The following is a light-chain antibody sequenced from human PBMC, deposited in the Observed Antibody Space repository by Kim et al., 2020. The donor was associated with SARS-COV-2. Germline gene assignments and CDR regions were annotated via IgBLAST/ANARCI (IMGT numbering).Light chain of an antibody. V-gene: IGLV3-19*01. CDR1: SLRSYY. Sequence: SSELTQVPAVSVALGQTVRITCQGDSLRSYYASWYQQKPGQAPVLVIYGKNNRPSGIPDRFSGSSSGNPASLTITGAQAEDEADYFCNSRDTSGNHRVVFGGGTQLTVL. CDR2: GKN. J-gene: IGLJ2*01. CDR3: NSRDTSGNHRVV.